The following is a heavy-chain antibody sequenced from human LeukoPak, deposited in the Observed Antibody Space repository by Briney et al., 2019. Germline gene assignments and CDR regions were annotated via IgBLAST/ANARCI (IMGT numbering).Heavy chain of an antibody. V-gene: IGHV4-34*01. Sequence: PSETLSLTCAVYGGSFSGYYWSWIRQPPGKGLEWIGEINHSGSTNYNPSLKSRVTISVDTPKNQFSLKLSSVTAADTAVYYCARGGGNSMYYYYYYMDVWGKGTTVTVSS. J-gene: IGHJ6*03. D-gene: IGHD4-23*01. CDR3: ARGGGNSMYYYYYYMDV. CDR1: GGSFSGYY. CDR2: INHSGST.